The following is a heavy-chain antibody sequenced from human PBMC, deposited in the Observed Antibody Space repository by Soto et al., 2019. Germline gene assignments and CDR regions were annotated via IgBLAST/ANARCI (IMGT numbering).Heavy chain of an antibody. CDR1: GASISVYY. Sequence: QVQLQESGPGLVKPSETLSLTCTVSGASISVYYWSWIRKSAGKGLEWIGRIYATGTTNYNPSLKSRVIMSVDTYKKQFSLKLRSVTAADTAVYYCVRDGTTTLRDWFDPWGQGISVTGSS. V-gene: IGHV4-4*07. CDR2: IYATGTT. J-gene: IGHJ5*02. CDR3: VRDGTTTLRDWFDP. D-gene: IGHD1-7*01.